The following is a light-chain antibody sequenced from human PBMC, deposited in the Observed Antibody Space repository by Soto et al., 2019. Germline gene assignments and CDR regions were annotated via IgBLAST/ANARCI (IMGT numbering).Light chain of an antibody. CDR3: QQYSTYTIT. Sequence: DIQMTQSPSSLSASVGDRVTITCRASQGISNYLAGSQQKPGKAPKSLIYDASSLRSGVPSKFSGSGFGTEFTLTISSLQPEDFATYYCQQYSTYTITFGQGTRLEIK. V-gene: IGKV1-16*02. CDR1: QGISNY. J-gene: IGKJ5*01. CDR2: DAS.